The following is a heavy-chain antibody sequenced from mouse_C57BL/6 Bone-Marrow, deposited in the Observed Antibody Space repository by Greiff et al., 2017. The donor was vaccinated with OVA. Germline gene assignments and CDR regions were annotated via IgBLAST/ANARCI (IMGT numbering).Heavy chain of an antibody. CDR3: ARGWYYGSSPFAY. J-gene: IGHJ3*01. CDR2: FHPYNDDT. Sequence: VQLQESGAELVKPGASVKMSCKASGYTFTTYPIEWMKQNHGKSLEWIGNFHPYNDDTKYNEKFKGKATLTVEKSSSTVYLELSRLTSDDSAVYVCARGWYYGSSPFAYWGQGTLVTVSA. CDR1: GYTFTTYP. V-gene: IGHV1-47*01. D-gene: IGHD1-1*01.